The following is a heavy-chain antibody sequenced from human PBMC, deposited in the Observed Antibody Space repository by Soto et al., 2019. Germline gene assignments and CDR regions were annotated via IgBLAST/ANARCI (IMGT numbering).Heavy chain of an antibody. J-gene: IGHJ6*03. CDR2: IYSGGST. D-gene: IGHD2-2*01. Sequence: GGSLRLSCAASGFTVSSNYMSWVRQAPGKGLEWVSVIYSGGSTYYADSVKGRFTISRDNSKDTLYLQMNSLRAEDTAVYYCASTRTRTVIYYYYMDVWGKGTTVTVSS. CDR1: GFTVSSNY. V-gene: IGHV3-66*01. CDR3: ASTRTRTVIYYYYMDV.